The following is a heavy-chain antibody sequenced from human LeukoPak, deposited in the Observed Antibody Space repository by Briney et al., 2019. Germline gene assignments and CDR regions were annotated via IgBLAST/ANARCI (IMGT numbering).Heavy chain of an antibody. CDR3: ARDNRIAAAGTPYYYYYGMDV. CDR2: IKQDGSEK. CDR1: GFTFSSYW. J-gene: IGHJ6*02. V-gene: IGHV3-7*01. Sequence: GGSLRLSCAASGFTFSSYWMSWVRQAPGKGLEWVANIKQDGSEKYYVDSVKGRFTISRDNAKNSLYLQMNSLRAEDTAVYYCARDNRIAAAGTPYYYYYGMDVWGQGTTVTVSS. D-gene: IGHD6-13*01.